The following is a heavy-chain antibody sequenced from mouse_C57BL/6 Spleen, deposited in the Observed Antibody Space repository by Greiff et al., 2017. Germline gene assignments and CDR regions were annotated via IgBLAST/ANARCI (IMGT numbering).Heavy chain of an antibody. Sequence: QVQLQQPGAELVKPGASVKMSCKASGYTFTSYWITWVKQRPGQGLEWIGDIYPGSGSTNYNEKFKSKATLTVDTSSSTAYMQLSSLTSEDSAVYYCASYYGSSYLFAYWGQGTLVTVSA. CDR2: IYPGSGST. CDR3: ASYYGSSYLFAY. CDR1: GYTFTSYW. D-gene: IGHD1-1*01. V-gene: IGHV1-55*01. J-gene: IGHJ3*01.